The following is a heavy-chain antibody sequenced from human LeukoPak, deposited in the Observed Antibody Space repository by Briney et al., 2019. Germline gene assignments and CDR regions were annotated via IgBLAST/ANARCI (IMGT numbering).Heavy chain of an antibody. V-gene: IGHV3-7*03. CDR2: IKQDGSEK. J-gene: IGHJ4*02. CDR1: GFTFSSYW. CDR3: AKENYGSGPNNFDY. Sequence: GGSLRLSCAASGFTFSSYWMSWVRQAPGKGLEWVANIKQDGSEKYYVDSVKGRFTISRDNSKNTLYLQMNSLRAEDTAVYYCAKENYGSGPNNFDYWGQGTLVTVSS. D-gene: IGHD3-10*01.